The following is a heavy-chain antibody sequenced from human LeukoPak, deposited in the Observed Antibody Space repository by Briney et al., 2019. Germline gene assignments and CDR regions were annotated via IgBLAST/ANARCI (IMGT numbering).Heavy chain of an antibody. CDR2: IYHSGST. Sequence: PSETLSLTCTVSGYSISSGYYWGWIRQPPGKGLEWIGSIYHSGSTYYNPSLKSRVTISVDTSKNQFSLKLSSVTAADTAVYYCARQGSHDYGDYRVFDYWGQGTLVTVSS. V-gene: IGHV4-38-2*02. CDR3: ARQGSHDYGDYRVFDY. D-gene: IGHD4-17*01. CDR1: GYSISSGYY. J-gene: IGHJ4*02.